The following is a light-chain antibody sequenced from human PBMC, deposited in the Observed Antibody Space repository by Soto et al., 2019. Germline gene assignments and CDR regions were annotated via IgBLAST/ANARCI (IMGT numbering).Light chain of an antibody. CDR3: HHYET. J-gene: IGKJ1*01. Sequence: EIVLTQSPATLSLSPGERATLSCRASQTVRNNLAWYQQRPGQAPRLLIYDASSRATGIPARFSGSGSGTDFTLTISRLEPEDFTVYYCHHYETFGQGTKVDIK. CDR1: QTVRNN. V-gene: IGKV3-11*01. CDR2: DAS.